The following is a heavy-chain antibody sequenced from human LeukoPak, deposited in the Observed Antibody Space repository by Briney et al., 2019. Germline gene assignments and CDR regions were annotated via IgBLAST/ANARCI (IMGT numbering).Heavy chain of an antibody. Sequence: GESLKISCKSSGYSFTSYWIAWVRQMPGKGLEWMGILYPGDSDTRYSPSFQGQVTISADRSITTAYLQWSSLKASDTAMYYCARFYRLIRAGFDPWGQGTLVTVSS. CDR3: ARFYRLIRAGFDP. CDR2: LYPGDSDT. CDR1: GYSFTSYW. J-gene: IGHJ5*02. V-gene: IGHV5-51*01. D-gene: IGHD2-21*02.